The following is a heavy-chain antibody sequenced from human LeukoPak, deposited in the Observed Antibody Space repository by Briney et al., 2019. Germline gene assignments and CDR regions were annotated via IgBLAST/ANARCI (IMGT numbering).Heavy chain of an antibody. CDR2: ISTFNGYT. Sequence: ASVKVSCKPSGYIFTSNSISWVRQAPGQGLEWMGWISTFNGYTNYAKNLQGRVTMTRDTSTRTVYMEIRNMRSDDTAVYYCARGDFYYDLWGQGTLVTVSS. CDR1: GYIFTSNS. CDR3: ARGDFYYDL. D-gene: IGHD3-16*01. J-gene: IGHJ4*02. V-gene: IGHV1-18*04.